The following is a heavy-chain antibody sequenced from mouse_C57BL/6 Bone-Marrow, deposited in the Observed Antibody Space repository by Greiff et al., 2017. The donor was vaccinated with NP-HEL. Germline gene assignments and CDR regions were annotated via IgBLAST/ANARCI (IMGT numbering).Heavy chain of an antibody. V-gene: IGHV5-6*01. J-gene: IGHJ4*01. Sequence: EVKLMESGGDLVKPGGSLKLSCAASGFTFSSYGMSWVRQTPDKRLEWVATISSGGSYTYYPDSVKGRFTIYRDNAKNNLYLQKSSLKSEDTAMYYCARQYGSPYAMYYWVQGTSVTVSS. CDR1: GFTFSSYG. D-gene: IGHD1-1*01. CDR3: ARQYGSPYAMYY. CDR2: ISSGGSYT.